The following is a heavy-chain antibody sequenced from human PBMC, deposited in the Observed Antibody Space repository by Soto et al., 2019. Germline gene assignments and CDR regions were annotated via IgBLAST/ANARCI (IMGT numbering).Heavy chain of an antibody. V-gene: IGHV4-39*01. CDR2: IYYSGST. CDR1: GGSISSSSFH. Sequence: QLQLQESGPGLVKPSETLSLTCTVSGGSISSSSFHWGWIRQPPGKGLEWIGSIYYSGSTYYSPSFKSRVTISVDTSKNQYSLKLSSVTAADTAVYYCARRERAAGTDWWFDPWGQGTLVTVSS. D-gene: IGHD6-13*01. J-gene: IGHJ5*02. CDR3: ARRERAAGTDWWFDP.